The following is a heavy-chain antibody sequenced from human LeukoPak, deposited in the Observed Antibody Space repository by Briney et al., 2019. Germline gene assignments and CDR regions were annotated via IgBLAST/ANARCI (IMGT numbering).Heavy chain of an antibody. D-gene: IGHD5-12*01. V-gene: IGHV4-39*01. J-gene: IGHJ4*02. CDR2: IYYSGST. CDR3: ASPYSGYLID. CDR1: GGSISSSSCY. Sequence: PSETLSLTCTVSGGSISSSSCYWGWLRQPPGKGLEWIGSIYYSGSTYYNPSLKSRVTISVDTSKNQFSLKLSFVTAADTAVYYCASPYSGYLIDWGQGTLVTVSS.